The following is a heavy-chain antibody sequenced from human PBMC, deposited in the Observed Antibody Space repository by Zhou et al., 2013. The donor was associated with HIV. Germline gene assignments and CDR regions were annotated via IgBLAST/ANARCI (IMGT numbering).Heavy chain of an antibody. D-gene: IGHD4-17*01. CDR2: INPGGDST. J-gene: IGHJ4*02. V-gene: IGHV1-46*01. CDR3: AKDHGDPHTGYYFDY. Sequence: QVQLVQSGAEVKKPGASVKVSCKASGYTFTSYYMHWVRQAPGQGLEWMGIINPGGDSTSYAQNFQGRVTMTRDASTSTVYMELSSLRSEDTAVYYCAKDHGDPHTGYYFDYWGQGALVTVSS. CDR1: GYTFTSYY.